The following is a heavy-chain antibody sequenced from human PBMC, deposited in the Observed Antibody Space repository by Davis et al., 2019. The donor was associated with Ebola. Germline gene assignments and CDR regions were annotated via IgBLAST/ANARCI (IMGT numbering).Heavy chain of an antibody. Sequence: GGSLRLSCAASGFTFSGSAMHWVRQAPGKGLEWVSAISGSGGSTYYADSVKGRFTISRDNSKNTLYLQMNSLRAEDTAVYYCAKVETSSSWFYYYYYGMDVWGQGTTVTVSS. J-gene: IGHJ6*02. CDR1: GFTFSGSA. V-gene: IGHV3-23*01. CDR3: AKVETSSSWFYYYYYGMDV. D-gene: IGHD6-13*01. CDR2: ISGSGGST.